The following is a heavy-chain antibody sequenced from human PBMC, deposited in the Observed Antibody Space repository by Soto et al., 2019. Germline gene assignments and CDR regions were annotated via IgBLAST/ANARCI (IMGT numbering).Heavy chain of an antibody. Sequence: EVQLVESGGGLVQPGGSLRLSCVASGFTFSDHYMDWVRQAPGKGLEWLCRLRNRPNDYTTEYAASVKGRFTFSRDDSMNSLYLLMDSLKTEDTAVYYCARGGNPVYSTYGSGMAVWGQGATVAVSS. CDR2: LRNRPNDYTT. CDR1: GFTFSDHY. CDR3: ARGGNPVYSTYGSGMAV. J-gene: IGHJ6*02. V-gene: IGHV3-72*01. D-gene: IGHD4-4*01.